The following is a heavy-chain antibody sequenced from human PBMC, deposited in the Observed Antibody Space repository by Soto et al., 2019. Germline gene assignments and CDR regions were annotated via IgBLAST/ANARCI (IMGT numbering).Heavy chain of an antibody. CDR2: INAGNGNT. V-gene: IGHV1-3*01. CDR1: GYTFTSYA. CDR3: AKSATVPAAIAY. J-gene: IGHJ4*02. D-gene: IGHD2-2*02. Sequence: QVQLVQSGAEVKKPGASVKVSCKASGYTFTSYAMHWVRQAPGQRLEWMGWINAGNGNTKYSQKFQGRVIITRDTSASTAYMELSSLRSEDTAVYYCAKSATVPAAIAYWGQGTLVTVSS.